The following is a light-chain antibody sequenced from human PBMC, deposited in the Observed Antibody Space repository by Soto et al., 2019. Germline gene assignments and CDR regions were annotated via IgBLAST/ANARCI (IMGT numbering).Light chain of an antibody. Sequence: EIVMTQSPATLSASPGERATLSCRASQSVRGNLAWYQQKPGQAPRLLIYGVSTKASGIPARFSGSGSGTEFTLTISSLQSEDVAVYCCQQYNNWPPTFGQGTKVEIK. J-gene: IGKJ1*01. CDR3: QQYNNWPPT. CDR2: GVS. V-gene: IGKV3-15*01. CDR1: QSVRGN.